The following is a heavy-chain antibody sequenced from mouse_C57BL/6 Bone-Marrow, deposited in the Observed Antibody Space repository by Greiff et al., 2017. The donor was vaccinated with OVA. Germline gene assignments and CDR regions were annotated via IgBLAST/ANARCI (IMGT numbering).Heavy chain of an antibody. V-gene: IGHV1-53*01. CDR3: ASAQFPYYYGSSPFDY. CDR1: GYTFTSYW. Sequence: QVQLQQPGTELVKPGASVKLSCKASGYTFTSYWMHWVKQRPGQGLEWIGNINPSNGGTNYNEKFKSKATLTVDKYSSTAYMQLSSLTSEDSAVYYCASAQFPYYYGSSPFDYWGQGTTLTVSS. J-gene: IGHJ2*01. CDR2: INPSNGGT. D-gene: IGHD1-1*01.